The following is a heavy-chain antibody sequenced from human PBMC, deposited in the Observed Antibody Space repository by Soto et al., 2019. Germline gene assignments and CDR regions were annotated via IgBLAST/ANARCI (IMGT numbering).Heavy chain of an antibody. CDR2: IYCDDEK. V-gene: IGHV2-5*02. CDR3: AHRDTVIAGDACYI. CDR1: VFSRSTSGVG. J-gene: IGHJ3*02. D-gene: IGHD4-17*01. Sequence: QLTLKQSGPTLVQPTQTLTLTCTFSVFSRSTSGVGVDWIRQHRGTTLEWLALIYCDDEKRYSPSLTSSLTITKDTSKNQVVLTMTNVDPVDTATYYCAHRDTVIAGDACYIWGQGTMVTVSS.